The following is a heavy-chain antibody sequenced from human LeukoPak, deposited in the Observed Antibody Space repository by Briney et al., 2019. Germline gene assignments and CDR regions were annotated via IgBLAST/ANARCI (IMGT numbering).Heavy chain of an antibody. J-gene: IGHJ6*02. CDR2: IYYSGST. CDR3: ANSKMDV. Sequence: SETLSLTCTVSGGSISSYYGSWIRQPPGKGLEWIGYIYYSGSTNYNPSLKSRVTISVDTSKNQFSLKLSPVTAADTGVYYCANSKMDVWGQGTTVTVSS. CDR1: GGSISSYY. V-gene: IGHV4-59*08.